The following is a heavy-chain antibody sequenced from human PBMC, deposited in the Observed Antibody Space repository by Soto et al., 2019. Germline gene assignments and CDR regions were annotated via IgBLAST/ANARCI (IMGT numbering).Heavy chain of an antibody. CDR2: IKQDGSEK. CDR3: ARVAVVRN. Sequence: PGGSQRLSCAASGFTFSSYWMSCVRQAPGKGLEWVANIKQDGSEKYYVDSVKGRFTISRDNAKNSLYLQMNSLRAEGMAVYCCARVAVVRNWGQGSMVTVCS. D-gene: IGHD2-21*01. V-gene: IGHV3-7*05. J-gene: IGHJ4*02. CDR1: GFTFSSYW.